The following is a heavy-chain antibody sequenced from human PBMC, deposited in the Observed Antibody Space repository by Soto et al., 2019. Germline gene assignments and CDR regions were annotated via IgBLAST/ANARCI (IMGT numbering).Heavy chain of an antibody. Sequence: EVQLVESGGGLVQPGMSLRLSCAASGFTFDDYAMHWVRQAPGKGLEWVSGISWNSGSIGYADSVKGRFTISRDNAKNSLYLQMNSLRAEDTALYYCAKDDYYGSGSSFAEYFQHWGQGTLVTVSS. CDR2: ISWNSGSI. D-gene: IGHD3-10*01. CDR3: AKDDYYGSGSSFAEYFQH. CDR1: GFTFDDYA. V-gene: IGHV3-9*01. J-gene: IGHJ1*01.